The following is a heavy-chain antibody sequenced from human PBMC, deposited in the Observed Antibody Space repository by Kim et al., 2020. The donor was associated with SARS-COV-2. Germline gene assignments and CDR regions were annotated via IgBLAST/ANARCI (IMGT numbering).Heavy chain of an antibody. CDR3: ARDESMGLDV. V-gene: IGHV6-1*01. J-gene: IGHJ6*02. CDR1: GDSVSSNNAL. D-gene: IGHD6-6*01. CDR2: TYYRSKWYN. Sequence: SQTLSLTCDLSGDSVSSNNALWNWIRQSPSRGLEWLGRTYYRSKWYNEYAVSVDSRISISADTSKNQFSLQLKFVTPDDTAVYFCARDESMGLDVWGQGT.